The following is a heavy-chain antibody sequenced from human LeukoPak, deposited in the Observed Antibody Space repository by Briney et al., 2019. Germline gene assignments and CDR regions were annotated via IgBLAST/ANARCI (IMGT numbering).Heavy chain of an antibody. V-gene: IGHV4-28*01. J-gene: IGHJ3*02. CDR3: ARNQAVAANRGAFDI. CDR1: GYSISSNNW. D-gene: IGHD6-19*01. Sequence: SETLSLTCAVSGYSISSNNWWAWSRQPPGKGLEWIGYIYYSGNTYYNPYNPSLTSRVTMSVDTSKNQFSLRLDSVTEIDTAMYYCARNQAVAANRGAFDIWGQGTMVTVSS. CDR2: IYYSGNT.